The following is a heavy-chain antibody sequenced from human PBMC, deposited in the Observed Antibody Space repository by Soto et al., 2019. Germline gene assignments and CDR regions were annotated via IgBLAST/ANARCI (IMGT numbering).Heavy chain of an antibody. CDR1: GFTFSSYA. V-gene: IGHV3-23*01. CDR2: IGASGAGT. D-gene: IGHD6-19*01. CDR3: AKERAVAGYYYYYYGMDV. Sequence: GGSLRLSCAASGFTFSSYAMSWVRQAPGKGLEWVSAIGASGAGTYYAEYVKGRFTISRDNSKNTLYLQMNSLRAEDTAVYYCAKERAVAGYYYYYYGMDVWGQGTTVTVSS. J-gene: IGHJ6*02.